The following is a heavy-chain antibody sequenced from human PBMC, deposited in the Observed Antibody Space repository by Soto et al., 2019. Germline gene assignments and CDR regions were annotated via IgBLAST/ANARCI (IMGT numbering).Heavy chain of an antibody. CDR3: AKNQERELPRVIDF. J-gene: IGHJ4*02. CDR2: MSGSSSTT. D-gene: IGHD1-7*01. CDR1: GLTFSNYA. V-gene: IGHV3-23*01. Sequence: GGSLRLSCATSGLTFSNYAMSWVRQAPGGGLEWVSSMSGSSSTTYYADSVRGRFTISRDRSKNTLYLQMSSLRAEDTALYYCAKNQERELPRVIDFWGQGTLVTAPQ.